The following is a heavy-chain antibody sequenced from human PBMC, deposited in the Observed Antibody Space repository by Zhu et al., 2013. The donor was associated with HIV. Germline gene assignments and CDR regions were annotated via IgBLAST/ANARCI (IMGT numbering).Heavy chain of an antibody. J-gene: IGHJ4*02. D-gene: IGHD4-17*01. CDR1: GYTFTNYY. Sequence: QVHLVQSGSEVRKPGASLNVSCEASGYTFTNYYIHWMRQAPGRGLEWMGWINPKGGGTNYPQKFQGRVTMTRDTSISTAYMELTSLRSDDTALYYCAREPANRYGGNSLFDYWGQGILVTVAS. V-gene: IGHV1-2*02. CDR3: AREPANRYGGNSLFDY. CDR2: INPKGGGT.